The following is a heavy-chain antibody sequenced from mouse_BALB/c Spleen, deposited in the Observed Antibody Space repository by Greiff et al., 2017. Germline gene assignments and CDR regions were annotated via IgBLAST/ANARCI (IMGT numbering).Heavy chain of an antibody. D-gene: IGHD2-12*01. CDR1: GFSLTSYG. Sequence: QVQLKQSGPGLVQPSQSLSITCTVSGFSLTSYGVHWVRQSPGKGLEWLGVIWSGGSTDYNAAFISRLSISKDNSKSQVFFKMNSLQANDTATYYCAREDTTGFAYWGQGTLVTVSA. CDR2: IWSGGST. V-gene: IGHV2-2*02. J-gene: IGHJ3*01. CDR3: AREDTTGFAY.